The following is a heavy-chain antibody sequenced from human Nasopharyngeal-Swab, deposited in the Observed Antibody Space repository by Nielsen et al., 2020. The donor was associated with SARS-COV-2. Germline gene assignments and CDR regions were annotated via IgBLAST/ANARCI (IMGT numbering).Heavy chain of an antibody. V-gene: IGHV1-46*01. CDR2: INPGGGSA. Sequence: ASVKVSCKASGYTFTSYYIHWVRQAPGQGLEWMGIINPGGGSARYSQNFQGRVTMTRDTSTSTVYMELSSLRSEDTAVYYCARGGDPREVVAGTDCFDPWGQGTLVTVSS. J-gene: IGHJ5*02. CDR3: ARGGDPREVVAGTDCFDP. CDR1: GYTFTSYY. D-gene: IGHD2-15*01.